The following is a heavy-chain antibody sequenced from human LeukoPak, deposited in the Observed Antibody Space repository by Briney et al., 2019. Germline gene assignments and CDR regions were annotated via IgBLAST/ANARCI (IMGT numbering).Heavy chain of an antibody. J-gene: IGHJ3*02. CDR2: INHSGST. Sequence: SETLSLTCAVYGGSFSGYYWSWIRQAPGKGLEWIGEINHSGSTNYNPSLKSRVTISVDTSKNQFSLKLSSVTAADTAVYYCASSSGWEYAFDIWGQGTMVTVSS. CDR3: ASSSGWEYAFDI. CDR1: GGSFSGYY. V-gene: IGHV4-34*01. D-gene: IGHD6-19*01.